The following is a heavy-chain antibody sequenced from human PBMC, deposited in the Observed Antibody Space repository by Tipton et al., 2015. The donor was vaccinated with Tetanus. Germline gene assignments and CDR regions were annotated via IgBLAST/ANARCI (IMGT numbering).Heavy chain of an antibody. CDR3: VRPARYCSGGSCFLALDF. CDR2: IIPIFGTI. D-gene: IGHD2-15*01. J-gene: IGHJ4*02. CDR1: GGTFSTYI. Sequence: QSGPEVKKPGSSVKVSCETSGGTFSTYITSWVRQAPGQGLEWMGSIIPIFGTITYAQKFQGRVTLTADESTGTAYMELSSLRSEDTAVYYCVRPARYCSGGSCFLALDFWGQGTQVTVSS. V-gene: IGHV1-69*15.